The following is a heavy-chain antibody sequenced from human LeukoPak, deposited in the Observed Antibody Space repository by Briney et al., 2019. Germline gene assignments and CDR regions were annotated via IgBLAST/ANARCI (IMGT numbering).Heavy chain of an antibody. J-gene: IGHJ4*02. CDR1: GFTFSSYS. V-gene: IGHV3-21*01. D-gene: IGHD3-22*01. CDR3: AREHSGGGNYYDSSGYYRSFDY. Sequence: GGSLRLSCAPSGFTFSSYSMNWVRQAPGKGLERVSYISSSRSYIYYADSVKGRFTISRDNAKNSLYLQMSSLRVEDTAVYYCAREHSGGGNYYDSSGYYRSFDYWGQGTPVTVSS. CDR2: ISSSRSYI.